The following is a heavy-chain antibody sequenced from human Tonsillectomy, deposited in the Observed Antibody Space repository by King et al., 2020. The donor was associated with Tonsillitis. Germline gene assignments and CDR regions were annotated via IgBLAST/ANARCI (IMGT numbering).Heavy chain of an antibody. D-gene: IGHD3-3*01. V-gene: IGHV4-59*01. CDR3: AGFWSGYPY. CDR2: IYYSGST. CDR1: GGSISTYY. Sequence: QLQESGPGLVKPSETLSLTCTVSGGSISTYYWSWLRQPPGKGLELIGYIYYSGSTNYNPSLKSRVTISVDTSKNQFSLKLSSVTAADTAVYYCAGFWSGYPYWGQGTLVTVSS. J-gene: IGHJ4*02.